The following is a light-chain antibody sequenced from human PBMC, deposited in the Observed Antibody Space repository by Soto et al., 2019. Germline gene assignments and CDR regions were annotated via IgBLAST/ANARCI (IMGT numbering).Light chain of an antibody. J-gene: IGLJ2*01. CDR3: SSYTRSSTHVV. CDR2: NVS. CDR1: SSDVGGYNY. V-gene: IGLV2-14*03. Sequence: QSALTQPASVTGSPGQSITISCTGTSSDVGGYNYVSWYQQHPRKAHKHMIYNVSNRPSGVSSRFSGPKSGNTASLTISGLKAEDEDDYYCSSYTRSSTHVVFGGGTKQPVL.